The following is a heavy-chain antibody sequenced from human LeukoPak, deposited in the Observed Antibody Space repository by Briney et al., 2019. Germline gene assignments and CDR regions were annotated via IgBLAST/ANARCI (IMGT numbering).Heavy chain of an antibody. CDR3: ARAAYYDFWSGYYLYYYYMDI. J-gene: IGHJ6*03. CDR2: MNPNSGNT. CDR1: GYTFTSYD. V-gene: IGHV1-8*01. D-gene: IGHD3-3*01. Sequence: ASVKVSCKASGYTFTSYDINWVRQATGQGLEWMGWMNPNSGNTGYAQKFQGRVTMTRNTSISTAYMELSSLRSEDTAVYYCARAAYYDFWSGYYLYYYYMDIWGKGTTVTVSS.